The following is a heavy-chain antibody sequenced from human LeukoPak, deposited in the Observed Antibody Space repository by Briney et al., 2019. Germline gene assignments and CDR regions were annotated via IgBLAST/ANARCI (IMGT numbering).Heavy chain of an antibody. D-gene: IGHD6-19*01. J-gene: IGHJ4*02. CDR3: ARPDGYSSGPIDY. V-gene: IGHV4-34*01. CDR2: INHSGST. CDR1: GGSFSGYY. Sequence: SETLSLTCAVYGGSFSGYYWSWIRQPPGKGLEWIGEINHSGSTNYNPSLKSRVTISVDTSKNQFSLKLISVTAADTAVYYCARPDGYSSGPIDYWGQGTLVTVSS.